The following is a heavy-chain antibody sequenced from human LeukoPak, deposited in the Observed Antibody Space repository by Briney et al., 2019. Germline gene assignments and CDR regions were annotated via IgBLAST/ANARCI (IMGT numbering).Heavy chain of an antibody. J-gene: IGHJ6*03. CDR2: INHSGST. CDR3: ARVRYYYDSSDYYYYMDV. V-gene: IGHV4-34*01. D-gene: IGHD3-22*01. Sequence: PSETLSLTCAVYGGSFSGYYWSWIRQPPGKGLEWIGEINHSGSTNYNPSLKSRVTISVDTSKNQFSLKLSSVTAADTAVYYCARVRYYYDSSDYYYYMDVWGKGTTVTVSS. CDR1: GGSFSGYY.